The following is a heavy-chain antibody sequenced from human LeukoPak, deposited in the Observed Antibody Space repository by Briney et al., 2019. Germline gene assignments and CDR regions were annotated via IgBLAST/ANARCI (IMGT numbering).Heavy chain of an antibody. D-gene: IGHD6-19*01. Sequence: SETPSLTCTVSGDSISSGGYCWNWFRQHPGKGLEWIGYIYSSGGTFYNPSLKSRVTISVDTSKNQFSLKLGSVTAVDTALYYCARGPPVWGGWYGHYFDYWGQGTLVTVSS. CDR3: ARGPPVWGGWYGHYFDY. CDR2: IYSSGGT. J-gene: IGHJ4*02. V-gene: IGHV4-31*03. CDR1: GDSISSGGYC.